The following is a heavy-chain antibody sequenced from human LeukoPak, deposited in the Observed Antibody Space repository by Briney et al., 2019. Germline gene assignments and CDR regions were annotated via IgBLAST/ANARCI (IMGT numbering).Heavy chain of an antibody. J-gene: IGHJ4*02. V-gene: IGHV3-66*01. CDR1: GFTFSSYA. Sequence: GGSLRLSCAASGFTFSSYAMSWVRQAPGKGLEWVSLMYSGGSTYYADSVKGRFIISRDSSKNTLYLQMNSLRGEDTAVYYCARVGIKTNYGFDYWGQGTLVTVSS. CDR3: ARVGIKTNYGFDY. D-gene: IGHD3-16*01. CDR2: MYSGGST.